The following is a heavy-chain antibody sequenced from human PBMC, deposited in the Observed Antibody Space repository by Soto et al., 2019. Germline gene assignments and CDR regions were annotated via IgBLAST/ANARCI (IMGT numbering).Heavy chain of an antibody. J-gene: IGHJ6*02. Sequence: VSLRLSCSASGFRFASYSIHWVRQAAGKGLEYVSAIRSNWGSTYHVDSGKGRFTISRDNSKNTVYLQMTSLRIEDTGVYYCLKGRSGEDYYYALDVWGQGTTVTVSS. CDR3: LKGRSGEDYYYALDV. V-gene: IGHV3-64D*06. CDR2: IRSNWGST. CDR1: GFRFASYS. D-gene: IGHD3-3*01.